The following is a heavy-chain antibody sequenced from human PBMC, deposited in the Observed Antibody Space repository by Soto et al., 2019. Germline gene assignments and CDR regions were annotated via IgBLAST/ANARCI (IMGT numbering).Heavy chain of an antibody. Sequence: EVQLVQSGAEVKKPGESLRISCKGSGYSFTNYWINWVRQMPGKGLEWMGRIDPSDSYTDYSPSLQGHVTISADKSINTAYLQWSSLKASDTAMYCCARGRNYVSGSPFDYWGQGALVTVSS. CDR2: IDPSDSYT. CDR3: ARGRNYVSGSPFDY. J-gene: IGHJ4*02. D-gene: IGHD3-10*01. V-gene: IGHV5-10-1*01. CDR1: GYSFTNYW.